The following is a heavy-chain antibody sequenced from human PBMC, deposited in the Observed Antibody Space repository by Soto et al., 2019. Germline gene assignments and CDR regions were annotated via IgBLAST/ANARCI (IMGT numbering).Heavy chain of an antibody. V-gene: IGHV2-5*01. D-gene: IGHD6-13*01. Sequence: ITLKESGPTLVKPTQTLTLTCTFSGFSLSTSGVGVGWIRQPPVKALEWLALIYWNDDKRYSPSLKSRLTIPKDNSKNQVVRTITHMDPVNTAKYYCAHVFNLLEIAAAGDGFDYWGQGTLVTVSS. CDR3: AHVFNLLEIAAAGDGFDY. CDR1: GFSLSTSGVG. CDR2: IYWNDDK. J-gene: IGHJ4*02.